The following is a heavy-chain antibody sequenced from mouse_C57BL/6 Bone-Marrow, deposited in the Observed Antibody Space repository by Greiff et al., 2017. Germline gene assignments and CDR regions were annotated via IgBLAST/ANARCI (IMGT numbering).Heavy chain of an antibody. CDR3: TTHYDYRWFAY. CDR1: GFNIKDDY. J-gene: IGHJ3*01. CDR2: IDPENGDT. Sequence: VQLQQSGAELVRPGASVKLSCTASGFNIKDDYMHWVKQRPEQGLEWIGWIDPENGDTEYASKFQGKATITADTSSNTAYLQLSSLTSEDTAVYYCTTHYDYRWFAYWGQGTLVTVSA. V-gene: IGHV14-4*01. D-gene: IGHD2-4*01.